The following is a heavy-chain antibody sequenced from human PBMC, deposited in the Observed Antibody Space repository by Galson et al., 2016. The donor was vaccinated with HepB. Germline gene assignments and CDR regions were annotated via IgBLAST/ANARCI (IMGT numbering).Heavy chain of an antibody. CDR3: VSLRLNAFDI. CDR2: IHYGGSI. V-gene: IGHV4-34*01. CDR1: GGSFSDYY. Sequence: ETLSLTCAVYGGSFSDYYWTWIRQPPGKGLEWIGSIHYGGSIYYNPSLKSRVTISVDTSKNQFSLKLRSVTAADTAVYYCVSLRLNAFDIWGQGTMVTVSS. D-gene: IGHD4-17*01. J-gene: IGHJ3*02.